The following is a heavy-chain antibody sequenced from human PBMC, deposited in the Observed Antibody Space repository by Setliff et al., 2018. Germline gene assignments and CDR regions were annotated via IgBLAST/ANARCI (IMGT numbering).Heavy chain of an antibody. D-gene: IGHD6-6*01. CDR1: GDSISGAKYY. CDR3: ARGRNIAARLFDS. CDR2: IYTDGST. Sequence: SETLSLTCTVSGDSISGAKYYWSWIRQSAGKGLECIGRIYTDGSTKYNHSLNSRVALSIDTSKNQFSLRLSSVTAADTAVYYCARGRNIAARLFDSWGQGTRVTVSS. J-gene: IGHJ4*02. V-gene: IGHV4-61*02.